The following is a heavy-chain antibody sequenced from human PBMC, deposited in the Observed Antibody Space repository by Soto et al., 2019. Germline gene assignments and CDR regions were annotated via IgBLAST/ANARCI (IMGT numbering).Heavy chain of an antibody. CDR3: ARDRTYYGSGAVGMDV. J-gene: IGHJ6*02. Sequence: GGSLRLSCAASGFTFRSYGMSWVRQTPGKGLEWLAIIQYDGSKEYYADSVKGRFSISRDNSKNTLDLQMNSLRAEDSAVDYCARDRTYYGSGAVGMDVWGQGTTVTVSS. CDR2: IQYDGSKE. V-gene: IGHV3-33*07. CDR1: GFTFRSYG. D-gene: IGHD3-10*01.